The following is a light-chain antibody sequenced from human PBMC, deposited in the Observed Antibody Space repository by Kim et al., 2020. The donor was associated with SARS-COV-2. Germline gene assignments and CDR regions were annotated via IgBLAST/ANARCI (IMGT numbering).Light chain of an antibody. CDR1: QDTSNY. V-gene: IGKV1-33*01. CDR2: VAC. Sequence: GDTVSATCQARQDTSNYFYWYLKKAGKKPLRLFCVACNLEKRVPSSFSGSGSGTDFTFTISSLQPEDIATYYCQQYDDLPRTFGGGTKVDIK. J-gene: IGKJ4*01. CDR3: QQYDDLPRT.